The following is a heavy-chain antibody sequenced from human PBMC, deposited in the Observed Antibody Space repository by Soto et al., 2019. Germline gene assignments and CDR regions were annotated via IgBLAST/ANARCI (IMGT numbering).Heavy chain of an antibody. CDR2: IYNDGST. CDR1: GFIVSTSY. Sequence: PGGSLRLSCAASGFIVSTSYMSWVRQAPGKGLEWVSIIYNDGSTYYADSVKGRFTVSRDDSKNTLYLEILSLRAEDTAVYYCARDPYTRYWGQGTLVTVSS. D-gene: IGHD4-4*01. V-gene: IGHV3-66*01. CDR3: ARDPYTRY. J-gene: IGHJ4*02.